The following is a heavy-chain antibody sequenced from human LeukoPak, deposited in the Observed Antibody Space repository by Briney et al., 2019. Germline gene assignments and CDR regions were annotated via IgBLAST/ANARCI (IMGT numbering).Heavy chain of an antibody. J-gene: IGHJ4*02. V-gene: IGHV3-23*01. D-gene: IGHD3-9*01. CDR2: ISGRSNNT. CDR3: AKWGDYDVLTGYYVSDF. Sequence: GASLRLSCAASGFIFSNYAMYWVRQAPGKGLEWVSAISGRSNNTYYADSVKGRSTISRDSSKNTLYLQMNSLRADDTAVYYCAKWGDYDVLTGYYVSDFWGQGTLVTVSS. CDR1: GFIFSNYA.